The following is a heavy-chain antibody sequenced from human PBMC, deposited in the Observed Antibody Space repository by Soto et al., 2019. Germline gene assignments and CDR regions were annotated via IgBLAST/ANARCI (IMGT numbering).Heavy chain of an antibody. CDR1: GGSISSGDYY. D-gene: IGHD3-10*01. CDR2: IYYSGST. J-gene: IGHJ6*02. V-gene: IGHV4-30-4*01. Sequence: QVQLQESGPGLVKPSQTLSLTCTVSGGSISSGDYYWSWIRQPPGKGLEWIGYIYYSGSTYYNPSLKSRVTISVDTSKNQFSLKLSSVTAADTAVYYCARDSNLMVRGYYYYYYGMDVWGQGTTVTVSS. CDR3: ARDSNLMVRGYYYYYYGMDV.